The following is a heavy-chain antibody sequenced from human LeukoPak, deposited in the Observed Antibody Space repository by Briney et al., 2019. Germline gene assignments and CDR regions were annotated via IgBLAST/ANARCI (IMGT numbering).Heavy chain of an antibody. CDR1: NGSFTEYF. Sequence: PSETLPLTCVANNGSFTEYFWSWIRQPPGKGLEWIGEVYHSGSTNYNPSLKSRLSISADMSKNQFSLKLSSVTAADTAVYYCAREARSSANKNWFDPWGQGTLVTVSS. V-gene: IGHV4-34*01. J-gene: IGHJ5*02. CDR2: VYHSGST. D-gene: IGHD1-26*01. CDR3: AREARSSANKNWFDP.